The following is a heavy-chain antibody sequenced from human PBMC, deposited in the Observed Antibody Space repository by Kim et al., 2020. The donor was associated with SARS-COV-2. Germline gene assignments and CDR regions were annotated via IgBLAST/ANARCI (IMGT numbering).Heavy chain of an antibody. V-gene: IGHV3-21*01. D-gene: IGHD1-26*01. CDR1: GFTFSSYS. J-gene: IGHJ6*02. CDR2: ISSSSSYI. CDR3: ARDLGLYSGSYYGYYYYGMDV. Sequence: GGSLRLSCAASGFTFSSYSMNWVRQAPGKGLEWVSSISSSSSYIYYADSVKGRFTISRDNAKNSLYLQMNSLRAEDTAVYYCARDLGLYSGSYYGYYYYGMDVWGQGTTVTVSS.